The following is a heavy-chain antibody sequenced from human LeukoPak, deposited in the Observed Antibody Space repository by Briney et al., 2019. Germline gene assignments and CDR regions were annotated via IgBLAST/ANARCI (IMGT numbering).Heavy chain of an antibody. CDR1: GFTFSSYS. V-gene: IGHV3-21*01. D-gene: IGHD5-24*01. J-gene: IGHJ3*02. Sequence: GGSLRLSCAASGFTFSSYSMNWVRQAPGKGLEWVSSISSSSSYIYYADSVKGRFTISRDNAKNSLYLQMNSLRAEDTAVYYCARARDGYITGAFDIWGQGTMVTVSS. CDR2: ISSSSSYI. CDR3: ARARDGYITGAFDI.